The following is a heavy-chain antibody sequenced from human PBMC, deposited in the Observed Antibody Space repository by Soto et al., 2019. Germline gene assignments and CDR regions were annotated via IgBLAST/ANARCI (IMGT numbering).Heavy chain of an antibody. CDR2: IIPIFGTA. V-gene: IGHV1-69*13. CDR1: GCTFSSYA. J-gene: IGHJ5*02. CDR3: ARAGIGYDFCSCLNWFDP. D-gene: IGHD3-3*01. Sequence: VKVSCKASGCTFSSYAISWVRQAPGQGLEWMGGIIPIFGTANYAQKFQGRVTITADESTSTAYMELSSLRSEDTAVYYCARAGIGYDFCSCLNWFDPWGQGTLVTVSS.